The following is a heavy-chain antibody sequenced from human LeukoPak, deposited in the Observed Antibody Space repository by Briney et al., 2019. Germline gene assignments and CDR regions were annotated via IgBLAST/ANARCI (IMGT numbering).Heavy chain of an antibody. CDR3: ARLIPQWLVSLYFDY. Sequence: SETLSLTCTVSGGSICSGSYYWGWIRQPPGKGLEWIGSIYYSGSTYYNPSLKSRVTISVDTSKNQFSLKLSSVTAADTAVYYCARLIPQWLVSLYFDYWGQGTLVTVSS. V-gene: IGHV4-39*01. D-gene: IGHD6-19*01. J-gene: IGHJ4*02. CDR2: IYYSGST. CDR1: GGSICSGSYY.